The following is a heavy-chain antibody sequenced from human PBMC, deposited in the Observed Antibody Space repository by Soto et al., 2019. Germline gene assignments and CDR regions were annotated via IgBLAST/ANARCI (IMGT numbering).Heavy chain of an antibody. Sequence: GGSLRLSCAAPGFTFRDHAMHWVRQAPGKGREWLAIIWNDGSNKFYAGSVQGRFTISRDNSKNTVYLQMNTLSAEDTAVYYCARALFPDVDIYAMDVWGQGTTVTVYS. CDR3: ARALFPDVDIYAMDV. D-gene: IGHD5-12*01. V-gene: IGHV3-33*01. J-gene: IGHJ6*02. CDR2: IWNDGSNK. CDR1: GFTFRDHA.